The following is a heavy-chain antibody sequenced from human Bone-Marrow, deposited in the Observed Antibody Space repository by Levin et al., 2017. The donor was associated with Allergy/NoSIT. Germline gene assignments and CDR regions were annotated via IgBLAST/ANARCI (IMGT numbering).Heavy chain of an antibody. V-gene: IGHV4-34*01. Sequence: NTGGSLRLSCAVYGGSFSGYYWSWIRQPPGKGLEWIGEINHSGSTNYNPSLKSRVTISVDTSKNQFSLKLSSVTAADTAVYYCARSGAVAGTNYYYGMDVWGQGTTVTVSS. D-gene: IGHD6-19*01. CDR3: ARSGAVAGTNYYYGMDV. CDR2: INHSGST. CDR1: GGSFSGYY. J-gene: IGHJ6*02.